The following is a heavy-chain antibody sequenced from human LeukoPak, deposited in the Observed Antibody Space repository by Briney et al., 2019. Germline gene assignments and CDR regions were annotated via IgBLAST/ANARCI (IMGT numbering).Heavy chain of an antibody. Sequence: SETLSLTCAVYGGSFSGYYWSWIRQPPGKGLEWIGEINHSGSTNYNPSLKSRVTISVDTSKNQFSLKLSSVTAADTAVYYCNPRGRWLPFDYWGQGTLVTVSS. CDR1: GGSFSGYY. D-gene: IGHD5-24*01. CDR3: NPRGRWLPFDY. J-gene: IGHJ4*02. V-gene: IGHV4-34*01. CDR2: INHSGST.